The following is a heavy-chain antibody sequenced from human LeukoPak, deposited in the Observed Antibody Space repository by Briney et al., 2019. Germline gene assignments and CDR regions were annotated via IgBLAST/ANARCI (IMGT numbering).Heavy chain of an antibody. CDR3: ARGLRWYNSGIGY. V-gene: IGHV1-8*01. CDR1: GYTFTSYD. Sequence: ASVQVSCKASGYTFTSYDINWVRQATGKGLEGMGWMNPNSGNTGYAQKFQGRVTMTRNTSISTAYMELSSLRSEDTAVYYWARGLRWYNSGIGYWGQGTLVTVSS. CDR2: MNPNSGNT. J-gene: IGHJ4*02. D-gene: IGHD3-10*01.